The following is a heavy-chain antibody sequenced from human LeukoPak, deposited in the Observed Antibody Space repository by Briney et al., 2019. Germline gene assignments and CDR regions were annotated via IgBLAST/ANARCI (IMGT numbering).Heavy chain of an antibody. D-gene: IGHD4-17*01. CDR3: ARDPTVTPFDY. CDR2: ISSSSSYI. J-gene: IGHJ4*02. V-gene: IGHV3-21*01. CDR1: GFTFSSYS. Sequence: GGSLRLSCAASGFTFSSYSMNWVRQAPGRGLEWVSSISSSSSYIYYADSVKGRFTISRDNAKNSLYLQMNSLRAEDTAVYYCARDPTVTPFDYWGQGTLVTVSS.